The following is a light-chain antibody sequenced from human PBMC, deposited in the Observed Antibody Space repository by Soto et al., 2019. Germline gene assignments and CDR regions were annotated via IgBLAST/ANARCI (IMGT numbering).Light chain of an antibody. CDR3: QQYNNYPRT. CDR2: DAS. J-gene: IGKJ2*01. Sequence: IHMTQSPSTLSACLGCSVTITCRASESIRTWLAWYQHKPGKAPKFLIYDASTLESGVPSRFSGSGSGTEFTLTISSLQPDDFATYYCQQYNNYPRTFGQGTKVDI. V-gene: IGKV1-5*01. CDR1: ESIRTW.